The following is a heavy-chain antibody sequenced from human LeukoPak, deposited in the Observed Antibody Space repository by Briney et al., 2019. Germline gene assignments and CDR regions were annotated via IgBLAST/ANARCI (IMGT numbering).Heavy chain of an antibody. CDR3: AREQWPSDY. Sequence: LPGGSLRLSCAASGFTFSSYSMNWVRQAPGKGLEWVSYISSSGSTIYYADSVKGRFTISRDNAKNSLYLQMNSLRAEDTAVYYCAREQWPSDYWGQGTLVTVSS. CDR1: GFTFSSYS. J-gene: IGHJ4*02. CDR2: ISSSGSTI. D-gene: IGHD6-19*01. V-gene: IGHV3-48*04.